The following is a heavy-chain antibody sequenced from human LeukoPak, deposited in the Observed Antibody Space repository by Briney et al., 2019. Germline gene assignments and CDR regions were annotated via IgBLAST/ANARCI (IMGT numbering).Heavy chain of an antibody. CDR1: GGTFSSYA. J-gene: IGHJ4*02. D-gene: IGHD3-22*01. CDR2: TIPIFGTA. V-gene: IGHV1-69*05. Sequence: SVKVSCKASGGTFSSYAISWVRQAPGQGLEWMGGTIPIFGTANYAQKLQGRVTMTTDTSTSTAYMELRSLRSDDTAVYYCAGDWNYYDSSGYYYLVDFQDYWGQGTLVTVSS. CDR3: AGDWNYYDSSGYYYLVDFQDY.